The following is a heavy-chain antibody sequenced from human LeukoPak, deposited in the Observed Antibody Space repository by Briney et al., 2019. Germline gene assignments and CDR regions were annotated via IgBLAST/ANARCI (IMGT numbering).Heavy chain of an antibody. V-gene: IGHV3-48*03. Sequence: RGSLRLSXAASGFTFISYEMNWVRQAPGKGLEWVSYISSSGSTIYYADSVKGRFTISRDNAKNSLYLQMNSLRAEDTAVYYCAIEAKMRVGAPLYWGQGTLVTVSS. CDR2: ISSSGSTI. CDR1: GFTFISYE. CDR3: AIEAKMRVGAPLY. J-gene: IGHJ4*02. D-gene: IGHD1-26*01.